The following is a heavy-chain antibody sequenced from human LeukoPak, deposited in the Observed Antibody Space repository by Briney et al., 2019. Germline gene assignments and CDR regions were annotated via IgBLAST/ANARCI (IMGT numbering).Heavy chain of an antibody. J-gene: IGHJ4*02. V-gene: IGHV1-2*02. D-gene: IGHD6-19*01. CDR2: INPNSGGT. Sequence: GASVKVSCKASGYTFTGYYMHWVRQAPGQGLEWMGWINPNSGGTNYAQKFQGRVTMTRDTSISTAYMELSRLRSDDTAVYYCAAVPRGIAVAGTGAADYWGQGTLVTVPS. CDR1: GYTFTGYY. CDR3: AAVPRGIAVAGTGAADY.